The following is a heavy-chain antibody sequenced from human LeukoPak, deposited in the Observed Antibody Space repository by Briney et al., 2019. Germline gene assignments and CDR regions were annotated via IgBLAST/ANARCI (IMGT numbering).Heavy chain of an antibody. CDR2: IYHSGST. Sequence: PSQTLPLTCAVSGGSISSGGYSWSWIRQPPGKGLEWIGYIYHSGSTYYNPSLRSRVTISVDRSKNQFSLKLSSVTAADTAVYYCARDRAGASGMRPWFDPWGQGTLVTVSS. CDR1: GGSISSGGYS. CDR3: ARDRAGASGMRPWFDP. J-gene: IGHJ5*02. V-gene: IGHV4-30-2*01. D-gene: IGHD1-14*01.